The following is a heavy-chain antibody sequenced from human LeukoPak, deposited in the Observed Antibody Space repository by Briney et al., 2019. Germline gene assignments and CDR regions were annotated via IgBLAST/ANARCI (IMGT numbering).Heavy chain of an antibody. CDR3: ARSSIVLMVYAMLDFDY. V-gene: IGHV4-39*01. J-gene: IGHJ4*02. D-gene: IGHD2-8*01. Sequence: KPSETLSLTCTVSGGSISSSSYYWGWIRQPPGKGLEWIGSIYYSGSTYYNPSLKSRVTISVDTSKNQFSLKLSSVTAADTAVYYCARSSIVLMVYAMLDFDYWGQGTLVTASS. CDR1: GGSISSSSYY. CDR2: IYYSGST.